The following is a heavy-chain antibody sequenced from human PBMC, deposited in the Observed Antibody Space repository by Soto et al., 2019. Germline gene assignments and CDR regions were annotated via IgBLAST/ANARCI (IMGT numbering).Heavy chain of an antibody. CDR3: ARDRQRRDNDAFDI. D-gene: IGHD6-25*01. J-gene: IGHJ3*02. CDR1: GFTFSSYW. Sequence: GGSLRLSCAASGFTFSSYWMSWVRQAPGKGLEWVANIKQDGSEKYYVDSVKGRFTISRDNAKNSLYLQMNSLRAEDTAVYYCARDRQRRDNDAFDIWGQGTMVTVSS. V-gene: IGHV3-7*01. CDR2: IKQDGSEK.